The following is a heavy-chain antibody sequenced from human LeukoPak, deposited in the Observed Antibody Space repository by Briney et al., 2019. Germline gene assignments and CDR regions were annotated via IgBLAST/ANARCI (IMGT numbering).Heavy chain of an antibody. CDR2: LSGNAGRP. D-gene: IGHD1-26*01. V-gene: IGHV3-23*01. Sequence: TGGSLRLSCAASGFTFISYAMSWVRQAPGQGLEWVSSLSGNAGRPYYADSVKGRFTISRDNSKNTLYLQMNSLRAEDTAVYYCAKDHRDSGNYYYYYGLDVWGQGTMVTVSS. CDR1: GFTFISYA. J-gene: IGHJ6*02. CDR3: AKDHRDSGNYYYYYGLDV.